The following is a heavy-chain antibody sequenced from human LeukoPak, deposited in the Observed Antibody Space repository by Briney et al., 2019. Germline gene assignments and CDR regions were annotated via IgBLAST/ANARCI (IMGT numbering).Heavy chain of an antibody. Sequence: GGSLRLSCAASGFTSSSYGMHWVRQAPGKGLEWVAVIWYDGSNKYYADSVKGRFTISRDNSKNTLYLQMNSLRAEDTAVYYCARESTTMVRGVIQHWGQGTLVTVSS. CDR3: ARESTTMVRGVIQH. D-gene: IGHD3-10*01. J-gene: IGHJ1*01. V-gene: IGHV3-33*01. CDR2: IWYDGSNK. CDR1: GFTSSSYG.